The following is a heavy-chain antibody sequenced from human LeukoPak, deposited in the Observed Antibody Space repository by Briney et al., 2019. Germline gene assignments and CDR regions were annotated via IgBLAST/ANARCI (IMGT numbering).Heavy chain of an antibody. J-gene: IGHJ4*02. D-gene: IGHD3-10*01. CDR1: GYTITGYY. CDR2: INPNSGGT. V-gene: IGHV1-2*02. Sequence: ASVKVSCKASGYTITGYYMHWVRQAPGQGLERMGWINPNSGGTNYAQKFQGRVTMTRDTSISTAYMELSRLRSDDTAVYYCARSRTGSGFPFDYWGQGTLVTVSS. CDR3: ARSRTGSGFPFDY.